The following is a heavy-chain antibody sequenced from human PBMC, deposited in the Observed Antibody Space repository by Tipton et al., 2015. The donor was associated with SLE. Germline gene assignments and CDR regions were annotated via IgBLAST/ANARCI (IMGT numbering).Heavy chain of an antibody. D-gene: IGHD6-19*01. CDR3: AIAVAGTLFFDY. Sequence: QLVQSGAEVKKPGASVKVSCKASGFTFTSYGISWVRQAPGQGLEWMGWISAYNGNTDYAQKLQGRVTMTTDTSTSTDYMELRSLRSEDAAVYYCAIAVAGTLFFDYWGQGALVTVSS. CDR2: ISAYNGNT. V-gene: IGHV1-18*01. CDR1: GFTFTSYG. J-gene: IGHJ4*02.